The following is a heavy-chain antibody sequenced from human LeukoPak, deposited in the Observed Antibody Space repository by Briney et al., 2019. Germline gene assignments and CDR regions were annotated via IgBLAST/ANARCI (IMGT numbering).Heavy chain of an antibody. CDR1: GFTFSDYY. V-gene: IGHV3-11*04. Sequence: GGSPRLSCAASGFTFSDYYMSWIRQAPGKGLEWVSYISSSGSTIYYADSVKGRFTISRDNAKNSLYLQMNSLRAEDTAVYYRARDGDTAMVDYWGQGTLVTVSS. CDR2: ISSSGSTI. D-gene: IGHD5-18*01. J-gene: IGHJ4*02. CDR3: ARDGDTAMVDY.